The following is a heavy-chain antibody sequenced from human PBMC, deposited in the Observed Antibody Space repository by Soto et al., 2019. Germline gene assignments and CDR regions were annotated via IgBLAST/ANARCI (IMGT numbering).Heavy chain of an antibody. D-gene: IGHD3-3*01. CDR3: AKRGSGYLNGLYYYYGMDV. J-gene: IGHJ6*02. CDR1: GFTFSSYA. CDR2: ISGSGGST. Sequence: EVQLLESGGGLVQPGGSLRLSCAASGFTFSSYAMSWVRQAPGKGLEWVSAISGSGGSTYYADSVKGRFTISRDNSKNTLYLQMNSLRAEDTAVYYCAKRGSGYLNGLYYYYGMDVWGQGTTVTVSS. V-gene: IGHV3-23*01.